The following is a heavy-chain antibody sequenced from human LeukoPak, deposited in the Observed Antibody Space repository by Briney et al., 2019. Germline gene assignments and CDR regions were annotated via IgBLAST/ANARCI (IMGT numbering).Heavy chain of an antibody. CDR1: GGSFRGYY. CDR3: ARETKYYFDY. CDR2: INHSGST. V-gene: IGHV4-34*01. J-gene: IGHJ4*02. Sequence: SETLSLTCAVYGGSFRGYYWSWIRQPPGKGLEWIGEINHSGSTNYNPSLKSRVTISADTSKNQFSLKLSSVTAADTAVYYCARETKYYFDYWGQGTLVTVSS.